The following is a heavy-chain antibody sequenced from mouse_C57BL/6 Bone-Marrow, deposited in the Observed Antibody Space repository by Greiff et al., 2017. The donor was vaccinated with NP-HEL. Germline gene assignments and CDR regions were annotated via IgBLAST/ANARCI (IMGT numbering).Heavy chain of an antibody. CDR1: GYTFTSYW. Sequence: VQLQQSGAELVKPGASVKLSCKASGYTFTSYWMQWVKQRPGQGLEWIGEIDPSDSYTNYNQKFKGKATLTVDTSSSTAYMQLSSLTSEDSAVYYCARDYYGSRVAYWGQGTLVTVSA. V-gene: IGHV1-50*01. CDR3: ARDYYGSRVAY. J-gene: IGHJ3*01. D-gene: IGHD1-1*01. CDR2: IDPSDSYT.